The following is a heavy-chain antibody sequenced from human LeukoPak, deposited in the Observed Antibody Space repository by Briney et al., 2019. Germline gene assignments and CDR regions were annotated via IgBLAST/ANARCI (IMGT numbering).Heavy chain of an antibody. Sequence: ASVKVSCKASGYTFTQYAISWVRQAPGQGLEWMGWIRTYDGDTNYAENLQDRLTLTKDTSTTTAHMELRSLRSDDTAVYYCARDGWWDLNRHAFDLWGQGTVVTVSS. V-gene: IGHV1-18*01. J-gene: IGHJ3*01. D-gene: IGHD2-15*01. CDR3: ARDGWWDLNRHAFDL. CDR2: IRTYDGDT. CDR1: GYTFTQYA.